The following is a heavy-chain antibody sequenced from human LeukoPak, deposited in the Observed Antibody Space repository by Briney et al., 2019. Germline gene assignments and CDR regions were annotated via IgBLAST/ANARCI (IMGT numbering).Heavy chain of an antibody. D-gene: IGHD6-19*01. CDR2: ISGSGATT. J-gene: IGHJ4*02. Sequence: PGGSLRLSCAAPGFTFSSYAMSWVRQAPGRGLEWVSTISGSGATTYYADSVKGRFTISRDNSKNTLYLQMNSLKAEDTAVYYCAKAISGWAKFDYWGQGTLVTVSS. CDR1: GFTFSSYA. CDR3: AKAISGWAKFDY. V-gene: IGHV3-23*01.